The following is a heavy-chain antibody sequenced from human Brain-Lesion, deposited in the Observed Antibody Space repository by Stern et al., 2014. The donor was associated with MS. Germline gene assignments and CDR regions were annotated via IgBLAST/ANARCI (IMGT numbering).Heavy chain of an antibody. Sequence: QVQLGQSGAEGKKPGASGKGSCKTSGYIFTGYYIHWVRPAPGQGSEWMSWVNPNTGGTKEAQKFQGRVTMSRDTSISTAYVELSSLTSDDTAVYYCARDQRGITIFGVVTDYYYLGMDVWGQGTTVTVSS. D-gene: IGHD3-3*01. J-gene: IGHJ6*02. CDR1: GYIFTGYY. CDR3: ARDQRGITIFGVVTDYYYLGMDV. CDR2: VNPNTGGT. V-gene: IGHV1-2*02.